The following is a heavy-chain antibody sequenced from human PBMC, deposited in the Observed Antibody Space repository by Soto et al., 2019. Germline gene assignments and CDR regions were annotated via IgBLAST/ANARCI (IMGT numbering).Heavy chain of an antibody. Sequence: GESLKISCLASGYTFIDNWIGWVRQAPGKGLEWVAVIWYDGSNKYYADSVKGRFTISRDNSKNTLYLQMNSLRAEDTAVYYCARDTTYYYDSSSAFDIWGQGTMVTVSS. J-gene: IGHJ3*02. CDR2: IWYDGSNK. D-gene: IGHD3-22*01. V-gene: IGHV3-33*01. CDR1: GYTFIDNW. CDR3: ARDTTYYYDSSSAFDI.